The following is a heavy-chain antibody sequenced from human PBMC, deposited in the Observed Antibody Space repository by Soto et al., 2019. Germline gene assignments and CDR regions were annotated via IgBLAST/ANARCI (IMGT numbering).Heavy chain of an antibody. D-gene: IGHD3-22*01. CDR3: AREGSFGSGSYDDAFDI. Sequence: TGGALRLSCAASVFTFSIYWMDWVRQAPGRGLVWVSRINSDGSSTSYADSVKGRFTISRDNAKNTLYLQMKSLRAEDTAVYYCAREGSFGSGSYDDAFDIWGQGTMVTVSS. CDR1: VFTFSIYW. J-gene: IGHJ3*02. CDR2: INSDGSST. V-gene: IGHV3-74*01.